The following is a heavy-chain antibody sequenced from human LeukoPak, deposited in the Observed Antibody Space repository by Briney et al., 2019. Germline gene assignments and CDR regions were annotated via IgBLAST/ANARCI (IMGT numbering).Heavy chain of an antibody. D-gene: IGHD5-12*01. CDR2: ISSTTNYI. CDR3: ASLRYSGYDVDY. J-gene: IGHJ4*02. Sequence: GGSLRLSCAASGFTFSSYSMNWVRQAPGKGLEWVSSISSTTNYIYYAASVRGRFTISRDNAKNSLYLQMNSLRAEDTAVYYCASLRYSGYDVDYWGQGTLVTVSS. CDR1: GFTFSSYS. V-gene: IGHV3-21*01.